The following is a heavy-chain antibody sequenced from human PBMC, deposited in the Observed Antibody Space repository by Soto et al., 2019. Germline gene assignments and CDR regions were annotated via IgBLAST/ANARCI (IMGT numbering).Heavy chain of an antibody. CDR2: IIPIFGTA. D-gene: IGHD2-15*01. Sequence: GAAVTVSCKASGGTFSSYAISWVRQAPGQGLEWMGGIIPIFGTANYAQQFQGRVTITADESTGTAYMELSSLRSEDTAVYYCARSYCSGGSCYSNYWGQGTLVTVSS. J-gene: IGHJ4*02. CDR1: GGTFSSYA. V-gene: IGHV1-69*13. CDR3: ARSYCSGGSCYSNY.